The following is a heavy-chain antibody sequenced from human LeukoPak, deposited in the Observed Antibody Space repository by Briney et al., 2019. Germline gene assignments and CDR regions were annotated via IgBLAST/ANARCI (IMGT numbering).Heavy chain of an antibody. CDR1: GFTFSSYT. CDR3: ARGRSAAGPLHYFDS. J-gene: IGHJ4*02. Sequence: PGGSLRLSCAASGFTFSSYTMDWVRQAPGKGLEWVSYISSTSSTIYYADSVKGRFTISRDNAKNSLYLQMNSLRDEDTAVYYCARGRSAAGPLHYFDSWGQGTLATVSS. V-gene: IGHV3-48*02. CDR2: ISSTSSTI. D-gene: IGHD6-13*01.